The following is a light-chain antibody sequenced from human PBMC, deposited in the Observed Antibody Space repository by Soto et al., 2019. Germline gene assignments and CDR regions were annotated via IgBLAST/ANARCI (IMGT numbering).Light chain of an antibody. CDR2: APS. Sequence: DMQMNQFQSSVSASVGYRVTITCRASKSISSSLNCYQQKPVKAPKLLIYAPSSLRSGVPSSFSGSGAGTDFTLTISSVPPEDFATYYCQRSYSTPNFGHGTKVDIK. V-gene: IGKV1-39*01. CDR3: QRSYSTPN. CDR1: KSISSS. J-gene: IGKJ1*01.